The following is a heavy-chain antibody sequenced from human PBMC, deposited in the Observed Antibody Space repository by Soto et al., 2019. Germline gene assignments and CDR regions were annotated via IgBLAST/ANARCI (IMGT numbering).Heavy chain of an antibody. CDR3: ARVGTYYYASSGYYRGPCYFDY. CDR2: NYYSGST. CDR1: CGSISSYY. Sequence: FETLSLTCTVPCGSISSYYWGWIRGPPGKGLEWFGYNYYSGSTNYNPSLKSRVTISADTSKNQFSLKLSSVTAADTAVYYCARVGTYYYASSGYYRGPCYFDYWGQGSLVTVSS. J-gene: IGHJ4*02. D-gene: IGHD3-22*01. V-gene: IGHV4-59*01.